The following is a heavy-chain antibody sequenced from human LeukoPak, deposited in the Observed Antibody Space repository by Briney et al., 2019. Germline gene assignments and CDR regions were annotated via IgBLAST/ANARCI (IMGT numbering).Heavy chain of an antibody. Sequence: HPGGSLRLSCAASGFTFSSYAMSWVRQAPGKGLEWVSAISGSGGSTYYADSVKGRFTISRDNSKNTLYLQMNSLRAEDTAVYYCAKGPSWGLPNNYFDYWAREPWSPSPQ. J-gene: IGHJ4*02. D-gene: IGHD1-26*01. CDR1: GFTFSSYA. CDR3: AKGPSWGLPNNYFDY. CDR2: ISGSGGST. V-gene: IGHV3-23*01.